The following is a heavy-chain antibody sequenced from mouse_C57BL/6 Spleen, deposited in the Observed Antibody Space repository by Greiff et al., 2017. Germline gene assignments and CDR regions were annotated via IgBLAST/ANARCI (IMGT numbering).Heavy chain of an antibody. CDR2: IDPSDSYT. J-gene: IGHJ2*01. V-gene: IGHV1-69*01. CDR3: ARSGELLRRYFDY. D-gene: IGHD1-1*01. Sequence: VQLQQPGAELVMPGASVKLSCKASGYTFTSYWMHCVKQRPGQGLEWIGEIDPSDSYTNYNQKFKGKSTLTVDKSSSTAYMQLSSLTSEDSAVYYCARSGELLRRYFDYWGQGTTLTVSS. CDR1: GYTFTSYW.